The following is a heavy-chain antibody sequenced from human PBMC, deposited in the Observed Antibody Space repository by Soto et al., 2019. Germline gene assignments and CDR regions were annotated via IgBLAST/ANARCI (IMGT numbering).Heavy chain of an antibody. CDR3: ARLLDY. V-gene: IGHV4-34*01. J-gene: IGHJ4*02. CDR1: GGHFRDYY. CDR2: INHSGST. Sequence: SETQSLTCAVYGGHFRDYYWSWIRQPPGKGLEWIGEINHSGSTNYNPSLKSRVTISVDTSKNQFSLKLSSVTAADTAVYYCARLLDYWGQGTLVTVSS.